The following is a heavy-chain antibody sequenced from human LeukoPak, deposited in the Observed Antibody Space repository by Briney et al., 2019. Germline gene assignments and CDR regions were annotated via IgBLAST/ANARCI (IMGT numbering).Heavy chain of an antibody. V-gene: IGHV4-4*07. J-gene: IGHJ3*02. CDR3: ARDDNPGIAVAGTDAFDI. CDR1: GGSISSYC. Sequence: SETLSLTCTVSGGSISSYCWSWIRQPAGKGLEWIGRIYTSRSSKYNPAPKSRVSMSVATSKNQFSLTLSSVTAAATAVYYCARDDNPGIAVAGTDAFDIWGQGTMVTVSS. D-gene: IGHD6-19*01. CDR2: IYTSRSS.